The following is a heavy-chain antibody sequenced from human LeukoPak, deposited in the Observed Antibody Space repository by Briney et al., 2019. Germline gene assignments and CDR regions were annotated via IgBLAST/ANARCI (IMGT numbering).Heavy chain of an antibody. CDR1: GFTFSSYG. J-gene: IGHJ4*02. CDR3: ARGFLGRYFVWLSFFDY. D-gene: IGHD3-9*01. Sequence: GRSLRLSCAASGFTFSSYGMHWVRQAPGKGLEWVAVIWYDGSNKYYADSVKGRFTISRDNSKNTLYLQMNSLRAEDTAVYYCARGFLGRYFVWLSFFDYWGQGTLVTVSS. V-gene: IGHV3-33*01. CDR2: IWYDGSNK.